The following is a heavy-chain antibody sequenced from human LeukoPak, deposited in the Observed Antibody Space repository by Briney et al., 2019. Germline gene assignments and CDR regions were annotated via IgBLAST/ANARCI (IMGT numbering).Heavy chain of an antibody. J-gene: IGHJ5*02. CDR3: AKDSTLEWYNWFDP. CDR1: GFTFSSYG. Sequence: PGRSLRLSCAASGFTFSSYGMHWVRQAPGKGLEWVAVIWYGGSNKYYADSVKGRFTISRDNSKNTLYLQMNSLRVEDTAVYYCAKDSTLEWYNWFDPWGQGTLVTVSS. D-gene: IGHD3-3*01. CDR2: IWYGGSNK. V-gene: IGHV3-30*18.